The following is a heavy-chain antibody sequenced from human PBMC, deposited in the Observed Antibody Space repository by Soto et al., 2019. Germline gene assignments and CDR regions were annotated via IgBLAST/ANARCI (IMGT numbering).Heavy chain of an antibody. CDR3: AHSGPVHTAKPAYYYDSSGYNWFDP. J-gene: IGHJ5*02. CDR2: IYWDDDK. D-gene: IGHD3-22*01. Sequence: SGPTLVNPTQTLTLTCTFSGFSLSTSGVGVGWIRQPPGKALEWLALIYWDDDKRYSPSLKSRLTITKDTSKNQVVLTMTNMDPMDTATYYCAHSGPVHTAKPAYYYDSSGYNWFDPWGQGTLVTVSS. CDR1: GFSLSTSGVG. V-gene: IGHV2-5*02.